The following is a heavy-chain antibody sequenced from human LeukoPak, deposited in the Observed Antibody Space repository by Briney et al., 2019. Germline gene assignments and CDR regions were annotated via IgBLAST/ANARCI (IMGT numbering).Heavy chain of an antibody. V-gene: IGHV1-2*02. CDR1: GYTFTGYY. CDR2: INPNSGGT. Sequence: ASVKVSCKASGYTFTGYYMHWVRQAPGQGLEWMGWINPNSGGTNYARKFQGRVTMTRDTSISTAYMELSRLRSDDTAVYYCARVAGSDILTGYSDSSDAFDIWGQGTMVTVSS. D-gene: IGHD3-9*01. CDR3: ARVAGSDILTGYSDSSDAFDI. J-gene: IGHJ3*02.